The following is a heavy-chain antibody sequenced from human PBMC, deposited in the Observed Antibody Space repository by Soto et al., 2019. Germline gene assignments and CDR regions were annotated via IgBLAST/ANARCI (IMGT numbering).Heavy chain of an antibody. CDR1: GGSISRYY. Sequence: SETLSLTCTVSGGSISRYYWSWIRQPPGKGLEWIGYIYYSGSTNYNPSLKSRVTISVDTSKNQFSLKLSSVTAADTAVYYCARVDNFWSGYYYYYYMDVWGKGTTVTVSS. CDR2: IYYSGST. CDR3: ARVDNFWSGYYYYYYMDV. V-gene: IGHV4-59*01. J-gene: IGHJ6*03. D-gene: IGHD3-3*01.